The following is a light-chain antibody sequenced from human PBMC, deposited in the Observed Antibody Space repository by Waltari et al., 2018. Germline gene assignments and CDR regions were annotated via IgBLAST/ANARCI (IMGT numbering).Light chain of an antibody. Sequence: ESVLTQSPGTLSLSPGERATLSCRASQSVRSNYLAWYQQKPGQAPRLLIYGASSRATGIPDRFSGSGSGTDFTLTISGLEPEDFAVYYCQQYGGSSYTFGQGTKLEI. CDR2: GAS. J-gene: IGKJ2*01. CDR1: QSVRSNY. CDR3: QQYGGSSYT. V-gene: IGKV3-20*01.